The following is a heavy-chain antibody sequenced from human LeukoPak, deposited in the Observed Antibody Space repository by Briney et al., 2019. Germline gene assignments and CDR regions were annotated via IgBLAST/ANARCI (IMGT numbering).Heavy chain of an antibody. CDR2: INHSGST. J-gene: IGHJ4*02. V-gene: IGHV4-34*01. D-gene: IGHD2-15*01. CDR3: ARRRPYCSGGSCYLDY. Sequence: SETLSLTCAVYGGSFSGYYWSWIRQPPGKGLEWIGEINHSGSTNYNPSLKSRVTISVDTSKNQFSLKLSSVTAADTAVYCCARRRPYCSGGSCYLDYWGQGTLVTVSS. CDR1: GGSFSGYY.